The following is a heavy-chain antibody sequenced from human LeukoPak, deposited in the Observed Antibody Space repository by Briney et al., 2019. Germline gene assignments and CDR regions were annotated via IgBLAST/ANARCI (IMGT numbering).Heavy chain of an antibody. CDR3: ARGVAATMIVVVFDY. CDR2: IKQDGSEK. CDR1: GFTFSSYW. Sequence: GGSLRLSCAASGFTFSSYWMSWVRQAPGKGLEWVANIKQDGSEKYYVDSVKGRFTISRDNAKNSLYLQMNSLRAEDTAVYYCARGVAATMIVVVFDYWGQGTLVTVSS. D-gene: IGHD3-22*01. V-gene: IGHV3-7*01. J-gene: IGHJ4*02.